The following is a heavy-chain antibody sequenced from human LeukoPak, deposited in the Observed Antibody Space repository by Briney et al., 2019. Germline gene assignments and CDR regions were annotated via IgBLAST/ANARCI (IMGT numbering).Heavy chain of an antibody. V-gene: IGHV1-2*02. CDR2: INPNSGGT. J-gene: IGHJ4*02. Sequence: ASVKVSCKASGYTFTGCYMHWVRQAPGQGLEWMGWINPNSGGTNYAQKFQGRVTMTRDTSISTAYMELSRLRSDDTAVYYCARALTGYNIGWSPGYWGQGTLVTVSS. CDR3: ARALTGYNIGWSPGY. CDR1: GYTFTGCY. D-gene: IGHD6-19*01.